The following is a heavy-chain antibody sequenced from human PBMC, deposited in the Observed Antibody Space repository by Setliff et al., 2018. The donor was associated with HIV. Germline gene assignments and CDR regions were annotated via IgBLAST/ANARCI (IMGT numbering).Heavy chain of an antibody. CDR3: ARDTENVFISGHRYFDY. CDR2: ITPNSGGT. J-gene: IGHJ4*02. V-gene: IGHV1-2*06. D-gene: IGHD6-19*01. CDR1: GYTFTDHY. Sequence: ASVKVSCKASGYTFTDHYMHWVRLAPGQGLEWMGRITPNSGGTNYARKFQDRVTMARDTSISTAYMELSRLTSDDTAVYYCARDTENVFISGHRYFDYWGPGTLVTVSS.